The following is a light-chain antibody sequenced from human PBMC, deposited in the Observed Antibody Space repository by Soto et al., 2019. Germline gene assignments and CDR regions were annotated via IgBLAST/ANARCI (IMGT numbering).Light chain of an antibody. CDR1: QSVSSN. V-gene: IGKV3-15*01. CDR2: GAS. J-gene: IGKJ2*01. CDR3: QHYNNWPFT. Sequence: EIVMTQSPATLSVSPGERATLSCRASQSVSSNLAWYQQKPGQAPSLLIYGASARATGIPARFSGSGSGTEFTLTISSLQSEDFAVYYCQHYNNWPFTFGQVTKLEIK.